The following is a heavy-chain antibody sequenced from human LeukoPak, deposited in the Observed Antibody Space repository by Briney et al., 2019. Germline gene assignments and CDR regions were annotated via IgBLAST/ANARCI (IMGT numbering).Heavy chain of an antibody. J-gene: IGHJ6*02. CDR3: ARDPKYSSSWYGYYYGMDV. Sequence: GGSLRLSCAASGFTFGSYSMNWVRQAPGKGLEWVSSISSSSSYIYYADSVKGRFTISRDNAKNSLYLQMNSLRAEDTAVYYCARDPKYSSSWYGYYYGMDVWGQGTTVTVSS. D-gene: IGHD6-13*01. CDR1: GFTFGSYS. CDR2: ISSSSSYI. V-gene: IGHV3-21*01.